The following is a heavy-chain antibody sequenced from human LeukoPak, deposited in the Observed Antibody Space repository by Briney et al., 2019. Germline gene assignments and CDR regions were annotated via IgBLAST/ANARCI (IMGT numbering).Heavy chain of an antibody. CDR1: GFTFSSYW. D-gene: IGHD2-2*01. V-gene: IGHV3-74*01. CDR2: INSDGSST. CDR3: ARGGYCNSTTCYFNDWFDP. Sequence: GGSLRLSCAASGFTFSSYWMHWVRQAPGKGLVWVSRINSDGSSTSYADSVKGRFTISRDNAKNTLYLQMSSLRAEDTAVYYCARGGYCNSTTCYFNDWFDPWGQGTLVTVSS. J-gene: IGHJ5*02.